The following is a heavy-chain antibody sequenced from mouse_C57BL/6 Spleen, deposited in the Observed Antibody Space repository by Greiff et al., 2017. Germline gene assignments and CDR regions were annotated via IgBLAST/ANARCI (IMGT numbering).Heavy chain of an antibody. Sequence: VQLQQSGPVLVKPGASVKMSCKASGYTFTDYYMNWVKQSHGKSLEWIGVINPYNGGTSYNQKFKGKATLTVDKSSSTAYMELNSLTSEDSAVYYCARSGTTVVADFDYWGQGTTLTVSS. CDR3: ARSGTTVVADFDY. CDR2: INPYNGGT. D-gene: IGHD1-1*01. J-gene: IGHJ2*01. CDR1: GYTFTDYY. V-gene: IGHV1-19*01.